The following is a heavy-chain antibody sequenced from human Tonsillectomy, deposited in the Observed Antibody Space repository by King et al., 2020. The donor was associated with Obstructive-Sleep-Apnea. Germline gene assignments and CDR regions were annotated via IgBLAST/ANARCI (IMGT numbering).Heavy chain of an antibody. Sequence: VQLVESGAEVKKPGASVKVSCKASGYTFTDYYMHWVRQAPGQGLEWMGWIDPNTGDTKYLQKFQGRVTMTRDTSISTAYMELRRLRSDDTAVYYCVRGSRCLYVGRCFDPWGQGTLVTVSS. J-gene: IGHJ5*02. CDR1: GYTFTDYY. CDR2: IDPNTGDT. V-gene: IGHV1-2*02. D-gene: IGHD3-16*01. CDR3: VRGSRCLYVGRCFDP.